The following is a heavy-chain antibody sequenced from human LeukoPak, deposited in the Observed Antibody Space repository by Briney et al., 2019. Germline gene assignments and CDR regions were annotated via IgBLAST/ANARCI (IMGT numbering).Heavy chain of an antibody. V-gene: IGHV3-74*01. D-gene: IGHD1-26*01. Sequence: GGSLRLSCAASGFTFSSYWMHWVRQAPGKGLVWVSRINSDGSSTSYADSVKGRFTISRDNAKNTLYLQMNSPRAEDTAVYYCAREYVRLSGIKDYWGQGTLVTVSS. J-gene: IGHJ4*02. CDR1: GFTFSSYW. CDR2: INSDGSST. CDR3: AREYVRLSGIKDY.